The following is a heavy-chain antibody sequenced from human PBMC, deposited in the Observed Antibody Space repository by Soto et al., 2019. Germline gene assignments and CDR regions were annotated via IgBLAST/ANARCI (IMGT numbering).Heavy chain of an antibody. D-gene: IGHD6-19*01. CDR1: GFHFSIYW. J-gene: IGHJ5*02. CDR3: VGVSLAGS. CDR2: IKEDGSDK. V-gene: IGHV3-7*01. Sequence: EVQLVDSGGGLVQPGGSLRLSCVASGFHFSIYWMSWVRQAPGKGLEWVANIKEDGSDKYYVDSVKGRFTISRDNAKNSLYLQMNSLRVEDTAVYYCVGVSLAGSWGQGTLVTVSS.